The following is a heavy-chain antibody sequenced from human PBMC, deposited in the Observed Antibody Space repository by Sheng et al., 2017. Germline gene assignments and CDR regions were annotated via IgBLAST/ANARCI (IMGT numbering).Heavy chain of an antibody. CDR3: ARDPSSNFDPYYFDY. D-gene: IGHD4-4*01. V-gene: IGHV3-30*04. J-gene: IGHJ4*02. CDR1: GFTFSSYA. CDR2: ISYDGSNK. Sequence: QVQLVESGGGVVQPGRSLRLSCAASGFTFSSYAMHWVRQAPGKGLEWVAVISYDGSNKYYADSVKGRFTISRDNSKNTLYLQMNSLRAEDTAVYYCARDPSSNFDPYYFDYWGQGTLVTVSS.